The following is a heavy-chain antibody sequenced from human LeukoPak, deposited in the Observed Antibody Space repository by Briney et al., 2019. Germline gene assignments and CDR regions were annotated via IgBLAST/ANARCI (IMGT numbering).Heavy chain of an antibody. V-gene: IGHV5-51*01. CDR3: ARRWYNYDSSGYLGFDY. CDR2: IYPGDSDT. CDR1: GYSFTSSW. J-gene: IGHJ4*02. Sequence: GESLKISCQDSGYSFTSSWIGWVRQMPGKGLEWMGLIYPGDSDTRYSPSFQGQVTISADKSISTAYLQWSSLKASDTAMYYCARRWYNYDSSGYLGFDYWGQGTLVTVSS. D-gene: IGHD3-22*01.